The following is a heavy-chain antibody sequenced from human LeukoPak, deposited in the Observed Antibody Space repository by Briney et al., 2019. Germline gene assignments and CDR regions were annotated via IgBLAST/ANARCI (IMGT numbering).Heavy chain of an antibody. CDR1: GYTFTSYG. J-gene: IGHJ4*02. Sequence: ASVKVSCKASGYTFTSYGISWVRQAPGQGLEWMGWISAYNGNTNYAQKLQGRVTMTTDTSTSTAYMYLRSLGSDETAVYYCARVGLLPGYYFFDHWGQGALVTVSS. D-gene: IGHD3-9*01. V-gene: IGHV1-18*01. CDR3: ARVGLLPGYYFFDH. CDR2: ISAYNGNT.